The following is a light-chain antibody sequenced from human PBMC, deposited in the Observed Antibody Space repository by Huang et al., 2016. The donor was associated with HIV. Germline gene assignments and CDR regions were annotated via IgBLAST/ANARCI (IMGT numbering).Light chain of an antibody. J-gene: IGKJ2*01. Sequence: IVLTQSPGALSLSPGERATLSCRASQSVYSNYLAWYQQKPGQAPRLLMYAASSRAAGIPDRFSGRGSGTDFTLTISKLEPEDFALYYCHQYGSSPQTFGQGTKLDIK. V-gene: IGKV3-20*01. CDR1: QSVYSNY. CDR3: HQYGSSPQT. CDR2: AAS.